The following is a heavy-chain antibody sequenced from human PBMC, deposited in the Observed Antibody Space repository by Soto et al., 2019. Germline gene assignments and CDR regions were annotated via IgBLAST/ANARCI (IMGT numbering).Heavy chain of an antibody. Sequence: SETLSLTCTVSGGSISSSSYYWGWFRQPQGKGLEWIGSIYYSGSTYYNPSLKSRVTISVDTSKNQFSLKLSSVTAADTAVYYCARHGSSSSWVYYYYYMDVWGKGTTVTVSS. CDR1: GGSISSSSYY. D-gene: IGHD6-13*01. J-gene: IGHJ6*03. CDR3: ARHGSSSSWVYYYYYMDV. CDR2: IYYSGST. V-gene: IGHV4-39*01.